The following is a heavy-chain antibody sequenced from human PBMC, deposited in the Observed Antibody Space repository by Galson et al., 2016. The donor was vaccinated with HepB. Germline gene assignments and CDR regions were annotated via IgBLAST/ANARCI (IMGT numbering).Heavy chain of an antibody. CDR2: IDWEDDK. Sequence: PALVKPTQAVTLTCTFSGFSLTTRGMCVSWIRQPPGKALEWLALIDWEDDKYYSTSLKTRLTISKDTSKNQVVLTVANMDPVDTATYYCARTQTSVTTSYYFDTWGQGTLVTVSS. D-gene: IGHD4-17*01. CDR3: ARTQTSVTTSYYFDT. J-gene: IGHJ4*02. CDR1: GFSLTTRGMC. V-gene: IGHV2-70*01.